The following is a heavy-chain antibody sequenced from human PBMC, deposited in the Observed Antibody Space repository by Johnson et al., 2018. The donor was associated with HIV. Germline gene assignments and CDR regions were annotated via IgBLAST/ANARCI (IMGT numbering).Heavy chain of an antibody. D-gene: IGHD2-2*01. CDR3: ATEKGYGGSGGCHGVAFDL. CDR1: GFTFSSYA. J-gene: IGHJ3*01. CDR2: ISYDGSNK. Sequence: QVQLVESGGGVVQPGRSLRLSCAASGFTFSSYAMHWVRQAPGKGLEWVAVISYDGSNKYYAAPVRGTFTISRDDSKNTLYLEMNSLKTEDTAVYYCATEKGYGGSGGCHGVAFDLWGQGTMVTVSS. V-gene: IGHV3-30-3*01.